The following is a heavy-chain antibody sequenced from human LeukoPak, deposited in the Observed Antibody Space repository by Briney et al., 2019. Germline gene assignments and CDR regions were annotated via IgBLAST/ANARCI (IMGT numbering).Heavy chain of an antibody. V-gene: IGHV3-21*01. Sequence: GGSLRLSCAASGFTFSSYSMNWVRQAPGKGLEWLSSISSSSSYIYYADSVKGRFTISRDNAKNSLYLQMNSLRAEHTAVYYCARGGWGATVTRDFDYWGQGTLVTVSS. J-gene: IGHJ4*02. CDR1: GFTFSSYS. D-gene: IGHD4-17*01. CDR3: ARGGWGATVTRDFDY. CDR2: ISSSSSYI.